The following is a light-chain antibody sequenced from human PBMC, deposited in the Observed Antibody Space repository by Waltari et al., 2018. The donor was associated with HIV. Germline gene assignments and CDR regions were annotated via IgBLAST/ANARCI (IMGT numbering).Light chain of an antibody. CDR1: DPTIGTPPV. V-gene: IGLV1-40*01. Sequence: QSVLTQPPSVSGAPGQRVTLSCTRSDPTIGTPPVHWYQQPPGTAPQLLIYNNNNRPSGVPDRFSASKSGTSASLAITGLQPEDETDYYCQSYDSSLSASVFGGGTKLTVL. CDR3: QSYDSSLSASV. CDR2: NNN. J-gene: IGLJ2*01.